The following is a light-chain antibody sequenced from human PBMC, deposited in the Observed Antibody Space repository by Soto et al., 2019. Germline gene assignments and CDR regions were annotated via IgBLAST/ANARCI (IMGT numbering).Light chain of an antibody. CDR3: QQYNNWPLT. Sequence: IVMTQSPATLSLSHGERATLSCRASQSVSSNLAWYQQKPGQAPRLLIYGASTRATGIPARFSGSGSGTEFTLTISSLQSEDFAVYYCQQYNNWPLTFGGGTKVDIK. V-gene: IGKV3-15*01. CDR2: GAS. J-gene: IGKJ4*01. CDR1: QSVSSN.